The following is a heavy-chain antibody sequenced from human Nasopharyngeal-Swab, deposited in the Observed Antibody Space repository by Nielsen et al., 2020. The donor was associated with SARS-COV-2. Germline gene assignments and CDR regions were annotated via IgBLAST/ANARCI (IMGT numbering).Heavy chain of an antibody. V-gene: IGHV3-66*01. CDR1: GGSVSSNY. CDR2: IYSGGST. J-gene: IGHJ4*02. Sequence: ETLSLTCTVSGGSVSSNYMSWVRQAPGKGLEWVSVIYSGGSTYYADSVKGRFTISRDNSKNTLYLQMNSLRAEDTAVYYCARDGSGYSYGLLDYWGQGTLVTVSS. CDR3: ARDGSGYSYGLLDY. D-gene: IGHD5-18*01.